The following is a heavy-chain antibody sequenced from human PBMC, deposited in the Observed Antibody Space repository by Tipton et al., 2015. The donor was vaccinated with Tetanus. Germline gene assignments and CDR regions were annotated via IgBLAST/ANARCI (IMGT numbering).Heavy chain of an antibody. V-gene: IGHV4-59*01. J-gene: IGHJ4*02. D-gene: IGHD3-10*01. CDR2: IDGAASS. Sequence: TLSLTCSVSGDSINAFYWTWLRQPPGKSLEWIGNIDGAASSTYNPTFKNRVTIFRDLSKNQFSLRLTSATAADTAIYYCARERGSGSYPLDYWGRGTLVTVSA. CDR3: ARERGSGSYPLDY. CDR1: GDSINAFY.